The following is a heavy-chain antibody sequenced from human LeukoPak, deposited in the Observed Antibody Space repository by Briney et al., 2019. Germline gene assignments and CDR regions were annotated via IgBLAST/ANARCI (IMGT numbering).Heavy chain of an antibody. Sequence: SETLSLTCTLSDDSISDYYWTWIRQPPGKGLEWIGYVYYNGSTSYNPSLKSRVTMSVDTSKSQFSLKLNSVTAADTAVYYCARDLGTYYGMDVWGQGTTVTVSS. CDR1: DDSISDYY. V-gene: IGHV4-59*01. CDR2: VYYNGST. CDR3: ARDLGTYYGMDV. J-gene: IGHJ6*02.